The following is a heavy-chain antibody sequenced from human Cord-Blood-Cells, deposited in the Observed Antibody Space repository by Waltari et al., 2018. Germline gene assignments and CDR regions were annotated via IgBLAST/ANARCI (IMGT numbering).Heavy chain of an antibody. CDR1: GGSFSVSS. Sequence: QLQLHQWGAGRLKPSETLSPTCAAYGGSFSVSSWSWIRRPPGKGLEWIGEINHSGSTNYNPSLKSRVTISVDTSKNQFSLKLSSVTAADTAVYYCARGSSWVNFDYWGQGTLVTVSS. CDR2: INHSGST. V-gene: IGHV4-34*01. D-gene: IGHD6-13*01. CDR3: ARGSSWVNFDY. J-gene: IGHJ4*02.